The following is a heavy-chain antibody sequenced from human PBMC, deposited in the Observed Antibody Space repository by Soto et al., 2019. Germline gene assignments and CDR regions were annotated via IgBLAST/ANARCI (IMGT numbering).Heavy chain of an antibody. CDR3: AGFKEGNILCLRWLGP. J-gene: IGHJ5*02. CDR2: ISDTGRTI. CDR1: GVDFRGSY. Sequence: GGSLRLSCVASGVDFRGSYMNWIRQAPGKGLEWISYISDTGRTIHYADSVKGRFVISRDNSKDSLYLQMNDLRADDTAVYYCAGFKEGNILCLRWLGPCGQGTRVPAS. D-gene: IGHD4-4*01. V-gene: IGHV3-11*01.